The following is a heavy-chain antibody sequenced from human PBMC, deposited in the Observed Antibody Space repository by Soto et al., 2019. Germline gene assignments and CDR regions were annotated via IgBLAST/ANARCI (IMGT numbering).Heavy chain of an antibody. D-gene: IGHD3-22*01. CDR1: GGIFGSHG. J-gene: IGHJ3*01. V-gene: IGHV1-69*01. CDR2: FIPIFRTL. CDR3: VRDRRIYYSDTHDEFVAADYEA. Sequence: QVQLIQSEAEVKKPGSSVRVSCTASGGIFGSHGFSWVRQAPGQRLEWVGGFIPIFRTLTYTEKFQSRVRIAADESTNTVYLDLSSLTSEDTSVYYCVRDRRIYYSDTHDEFVAADYEAGGQGTMVSVSS.